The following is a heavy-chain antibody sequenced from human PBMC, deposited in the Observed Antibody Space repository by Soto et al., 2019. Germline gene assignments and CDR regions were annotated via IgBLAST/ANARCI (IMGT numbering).Heavy chain of an antibody. D-gene: IGHD1-26*01. CDR1: GYNFTDYW. Sequence: GESLKISCHGSGYNFTDYWIGWVRQMPGKGLEWMGIIYPGDSATRYSPSFRGQVTISADKSISAAYLQWSSLKASDTAMYYCARQEGATVLFYYGMDVWGQGTKVTVSS. CDR2: IYPGDSAT. V-gene: IGHV5-51*01. CDR3: ARQEGATVLFYYGMDV. J-gene: IGHJ6*02.